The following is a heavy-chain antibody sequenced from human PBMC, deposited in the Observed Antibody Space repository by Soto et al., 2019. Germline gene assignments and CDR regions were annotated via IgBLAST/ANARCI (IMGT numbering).Heavy chain of an antibody. CDR1: GFIFTRYS. CDR2: ISSTTNI. V-gene: IGHV3-21*06. Sequence: AGGSLRLSCAASGFIFTRYSMNWVRQAPGKGLEWVSSISSTTNIYYGDSMKGRFTISRDNAKNSLYLEMNSLRAEDTAVYYCARESEDLTSNFDYWGQGTLVTVSS. J-gene: IGHJ4*02. CDR3: ARESEDLTSNFDY.